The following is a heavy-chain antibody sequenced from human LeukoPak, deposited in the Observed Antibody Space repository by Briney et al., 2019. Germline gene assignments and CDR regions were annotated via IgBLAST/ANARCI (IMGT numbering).Heavy chain of an antibody. D-gene: IGHD3-22*01. V-gene: IGHV4-4*07. CDR2: IYGSGST. J-gene: IGHJ3*02. Sequence: SETLSLTCTVSGGSIESYYWSWIRQPAGKGLEWIGRIYGSGSTNYNPSLKSRVTMSVDTSKNQFSLKLTSMTAADTAVYYCARNSYYDNSGEGAFDIWGQGTMVTVSS. CDR3: ARNSYYDNSGEGAFDI. CDR1: GGSIESYY.